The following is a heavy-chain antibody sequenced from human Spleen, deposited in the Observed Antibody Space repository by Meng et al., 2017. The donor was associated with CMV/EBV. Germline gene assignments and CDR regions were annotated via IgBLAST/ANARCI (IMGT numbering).Heavy chain of an antibody. Sequence: GGSLRLSCAASGFTFSSYSMNWVRQAPGKGLEWVSYITSSSSTIYYADSVKGRFTISRDNAKTSVSLQMNSLRAEDTALYFCARERLYQPLWGDALDIWGQGTMVTVSS. D-gene: IGHD2-2*01. CDR2: ITSSSSTI. CDR3: ARERLYQPLWGDALDI. J-gene: IGHJ3*02. V-gene: IGHV3-48*04. CDR1: GFTFSSYS.